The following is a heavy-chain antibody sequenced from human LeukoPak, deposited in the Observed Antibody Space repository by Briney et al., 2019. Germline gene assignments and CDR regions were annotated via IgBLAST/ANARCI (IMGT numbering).Heavy chain of an antibody. Sequence: PGGSLRLSCVASGFTFSSYSMNWVRQAPGKGLEWVSYISSGGSTIYYADSVRGRFTISRDNAKNSLYLQMNSLRAEDTAVYYCARAVGYSGFSDYWGQGTLVTVSS. CDR2: ISSGGSTI. D-gene: IGHD5-12*01. CDR1: GFTFSSYS. CDR3: ARAVGYSGFSDY. V-gene: IGHV3-48*04. J-gene: IGHJ4*02.